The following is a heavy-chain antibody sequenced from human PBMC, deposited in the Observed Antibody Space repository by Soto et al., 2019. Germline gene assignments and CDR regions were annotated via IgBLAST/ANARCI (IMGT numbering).Heavy chain of an antibody. CDR2: IYYTGST. Sequence: SETLSLTCTVSGSSVNSDTYYWTWIRQPPGRGLEWIGYIYYTGSTNYNPSLESRVTISVDTSRNQFSLKLSSVTAADTAVYYCAREFSNSPEAFDSWGQGSLVTVSS. J-gene: IGHJ4*02. CDR3: AREFSNSPEAFDS. CDR1: GSSVNSDTYY. D-gene: IGHD6-6*01. V-gene: IGHV4-61*01.